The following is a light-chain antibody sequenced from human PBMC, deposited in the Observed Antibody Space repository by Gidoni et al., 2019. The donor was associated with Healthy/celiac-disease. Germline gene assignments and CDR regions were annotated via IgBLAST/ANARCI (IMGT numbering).Light chain of an antibody. J-gene: IGKJ2*01. V-gene: IGKV1-5*03. Sequence: DIQMTQSPSTLSASVGDRVTITCRASQSISNWLAWYQQKPGKAPKLLIDKASSLESGVPSRFSGSGSGTEFTLTISSLQPDDFATYYCQQYNSYPYTFGQGTKLEIK. CDR2: KAS. CDR1: QSISNW. CDR3: QQYNSYPYT.